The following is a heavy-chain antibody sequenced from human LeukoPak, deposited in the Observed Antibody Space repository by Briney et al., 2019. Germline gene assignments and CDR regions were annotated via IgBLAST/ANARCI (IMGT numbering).Heavy chain of an antibody. CDR3: ASTRSAYHSGIYYYMDV. D-gene: IGHD3-3*01. V-gene: IGHV4-59*08. CDR1: GGSISSYY. Sequence: PSETLSLTCTVSGGSISSYYWSWIRQPPGKGLEWIGHIYYSGSTNYNPSLKSRVTISVDTSKNQFSLKLSSVTAADTAVYYCASTRSAYHSGIYYYMDVWGKGTTVTVSS. CDR2: IYYSGST. J-gene: IGHJ6*03.